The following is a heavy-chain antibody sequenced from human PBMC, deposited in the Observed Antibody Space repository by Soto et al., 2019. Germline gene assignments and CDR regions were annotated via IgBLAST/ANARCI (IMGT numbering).Heavy chain of an antibody. V-gene: IGHV4-39*01. CDR1: GGSISSSNYY. J-gene: IGHJ4*02. D-gene: IGHD6-13*01. CDR3: ARRFYSSSSFDY. Sequence: QLQLQESGPGLVKPSETLSLTCTVSGGSISSSNYYWGWIRQPPGKGLEWIGRIYYSGSTYYNPSLKSRVTISVDTSKNQFSLKLSSVTAADTAVYYCARRFYSSSSFDYWGQGTLVTVSS. CDR2: IYYSGST.